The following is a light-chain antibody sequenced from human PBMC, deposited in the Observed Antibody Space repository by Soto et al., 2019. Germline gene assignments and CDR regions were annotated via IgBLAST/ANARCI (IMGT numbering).Light chain of an antibody. J-gene: IGKJ4*01. V-gene: IGKV3-15*01. Sequence: EIVMTQSPATLSVSPGERATLSCRASQSVGNNLAWYQQKPGQAPRLLIYAASSWATGVPASFSGSGSGTEFTLTISSIQSEDFAVYFCQQYHRWPLTFGGGTKVDIK. CDR2: AAS. CDR3: QQYHRWPLT. CDR1: QSVGNN.